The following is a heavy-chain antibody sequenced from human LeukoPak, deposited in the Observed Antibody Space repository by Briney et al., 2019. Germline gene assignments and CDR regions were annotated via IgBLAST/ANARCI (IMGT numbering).Heavy chain of an antibody. V-gene: IGHV1-46*03. CDR2: INPSGGST. CDR1: GYTFTGYY. Sequence: ASVKVSCKASGYTFTGYYMHWVRQAPGQGLEWMGIINPSGGSTTYAQKFHGRVTMTRDTSTSTVYMKLSNLRSEDTAVYYCARGRLWEVLDAFDMWGQGTMVTVSS. CDR3: ARGRLWEVLDAFDM. J-gene: IGHJ3*02. D-gene: IGHD1-26*01.